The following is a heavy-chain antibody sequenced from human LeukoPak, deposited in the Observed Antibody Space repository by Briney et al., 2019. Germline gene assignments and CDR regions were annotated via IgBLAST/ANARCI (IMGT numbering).Heavy chain of an antibody. D-gene: IGHD2-15*01. V-gene: IGHV4-59*01. J-gene: IGHJ6*02. CDR2: IYYSGST. CDR1: GGSTSSYY. Sequence: PSETLSLTCTVSGGSTSSYYWSWIRQPPGKGLEWIGYIYYSGSTNYNPSLKSRVTISVDTSKNQFSLKLSSVTAADTAVYYCASGVVVVAGYYGMDVWGQGTTVTVSS. CDR3: ASGVVVVAGYYGMDV.